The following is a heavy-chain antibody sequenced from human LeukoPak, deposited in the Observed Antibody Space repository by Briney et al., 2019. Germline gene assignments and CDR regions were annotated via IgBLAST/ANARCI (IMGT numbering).Heavy chain of an antibody. Sequence: PGGALRLSRSASGFSFSTFVMHWVPQAPGEGLEYVSNISGDGGSTYYADSVKGRFTISRDNSRNTLFLQMSSLRAEDTAVYYCVKDRGQGYYFDYWGQGTLVTASS. D-gene: IGHD3-10*01. CDR1: GFSFSTFV. V-gene: IGHV3-64D*06. CDR2: ISGDGGST. J-gene: IGHJ4*02. CDR3: VKDRGQGYYFDY.